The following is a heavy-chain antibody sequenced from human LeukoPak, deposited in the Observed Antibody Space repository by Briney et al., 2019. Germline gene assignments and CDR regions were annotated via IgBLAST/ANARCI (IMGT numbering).Heavy chain of an antibody. CDR3: AKKLPGSTDYFDY. CDR1: GVTVSNH. J-gene: IGHJ4*02. CDR2: IDGDGST. V-gene: IGHV3-66*01. D-gene: IGHD1-1*01. Sequence: GGSLRLSCVASGVTVSNHMSWVRQAPGKGLEWVSIIDGDGSTYYADSVKGRFAISRDNSKNTLFLQMDSLRPDDTAVYYCAKKLPGSTDYFDYWGQGTPVTVSS.